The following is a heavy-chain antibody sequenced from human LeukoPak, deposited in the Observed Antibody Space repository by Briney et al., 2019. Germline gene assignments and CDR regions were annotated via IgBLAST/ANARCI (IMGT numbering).Heavy chain of an antibody. CDR3: TRGGDPYKVGNF. CDR2: LHFSGTP. V-gene: IGHV4-39*01. J-gene: IGHJ4*02. D-gene: IGHD2-21*01. Sequence: SETLSLTCTVSDDSISTNSYYWSWIRQPPGKGLECIGTLHFSGTPYYSPSLNSRISISVDTSKKQFSLKLRSVTATDTAVYYCTRGGDPYKVGNFWGQGTLVSVSS. CDR1: DDSISTNSYY.